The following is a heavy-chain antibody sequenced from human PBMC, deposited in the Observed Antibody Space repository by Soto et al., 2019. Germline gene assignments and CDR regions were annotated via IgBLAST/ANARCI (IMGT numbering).Heavy chain of an antibody. J-gene: IGHJ6*04. D-gene: IGHD3-10*01. Sequence: SVKVSCKASGGTFSSYAISWVRQAPGQGLEWMGGIIPIFGTANYAQKFQGRVTITADESTSTAYMELSSLRSEDTAVYYCAGEIISGTYPNYYGMAVWGKGTTDPVSS. V-gene: IGHV1-69*13. CDR3: AGEIISGTYPNYYGMAV. CDR2: IIPIFGTA. CDR1: GGTFSSYA.